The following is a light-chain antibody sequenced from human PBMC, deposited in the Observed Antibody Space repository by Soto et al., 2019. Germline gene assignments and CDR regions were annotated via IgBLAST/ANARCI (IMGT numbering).Light chain of an antibody. Sequence: QSALPQPRSVSGSPGQSVTISCTGTSSDVGAYNHVSWYQQHPGKVPKLIINEVSERPSGVPDRFSGSKSGNTASLTISGLQAEDEAEYYCCSPAGSYSWVFGGGTQLTVL. CDR3: CSPAGSYSWV. CDR1: SSDVGAYNH. V-gene: IGLV2-11*01. CDR2: EVS. J-gene: IGLJ3*02.